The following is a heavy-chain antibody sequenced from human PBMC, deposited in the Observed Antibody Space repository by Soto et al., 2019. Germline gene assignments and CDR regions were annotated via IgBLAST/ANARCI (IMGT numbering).Heavy chain of an antibody. J-gene: IGHJ4*02. Sequence: GESLKISCEASGYTFVNYLISWVRQMPVKGLEWMGNIYPEDYSTKYSPSFQGQVTISADKSINTAYLQWSSLKASDTATYFCARQYCSSLFCYTKVGFLDFWGQRIPVTVCS. D-gene: IGHD1-26*01. CDR3: ARQYCSSLFCYTKVGFLDF. V-gene: IGHV5-51*01. CDR2: IYPEDYST. CDR1: GYTFVNYL.